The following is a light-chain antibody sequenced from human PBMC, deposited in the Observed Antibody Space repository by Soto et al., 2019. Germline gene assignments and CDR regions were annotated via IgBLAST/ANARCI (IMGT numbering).Light chain of an antibody. J-gene: IGKJ5*01. CDR1: ESISSW. V-gene: IGKV1-5*01. Sequence: DIQMTQSPSTLSASIGDRVVISCRASESISSWLAWYQQKPGKAPKLLIYDVSSLESGVPSRFSGSGSGTEFTLTISSLQPDDFATYYCQQLFDSPITFGQGTRLEIK. CDR2: DVS. CDR3: QQLFDSPIT.